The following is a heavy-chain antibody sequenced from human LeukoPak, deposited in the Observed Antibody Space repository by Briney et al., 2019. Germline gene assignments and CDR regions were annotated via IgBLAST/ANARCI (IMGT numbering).Heavy chain of an antibody. CDR2: IKEDGSKK. CDR1: GFTFSGCW. Sequence: GGSLRLSCAASGFTFSGCWMTWVRQAPGKGLEWVANIKEDGSKKNYVDSVKGRFTIFRDNAKNSLYLQMNSLRAEDTAVYYCARVGTTRRITIFGVVNSFDYWGQGTLVTVSS. V-gene: IGHV3-7*03. CDR3: ARVGTTRRITIFGVVNSFDY. J-gene: IGHJ4*02. D-gene: IGHD3-3*01.